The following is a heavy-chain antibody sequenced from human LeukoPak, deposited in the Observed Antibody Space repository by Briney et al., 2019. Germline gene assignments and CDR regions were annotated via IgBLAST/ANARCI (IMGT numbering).Heavy chain of an antibody. CDR1: GGSISSYS. CDR2: LYYSGST. CDR3: AREGFCGGGGCYGPFDL. Sequence: SETLSLICTVSGGSISSYSWSWIRQPPGKGLEWIGYLYYSGSTNCNPSLKSRVTISVDTSKNQFSLKLTSVTAADTAVYYCAREGFCGGGGCYGPFDLWGRGTLVTVSS. D-gene: IGHD2-15*01. J-gene: IGHJ2*01. V-gene: IGHV4-59*01.